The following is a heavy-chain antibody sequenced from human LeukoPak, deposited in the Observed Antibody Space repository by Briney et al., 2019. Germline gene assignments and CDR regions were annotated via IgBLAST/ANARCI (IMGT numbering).Heavy chain of an antibody. CDR2: ISAYNDNT. Sequence: ASVKVSCKASGYTFTSYGISWVRQAPGQGLEWMGWISAYNDNTNYAQKLQGRVTMTTDTSTSTAYMELRSLRSDDTAVYYCARDIPPGYCSGGSCYFDYWGQGTLVTVSS. CDR1: GYTFTSYG. V-gene: IGHV1-18*04. J-gene: IGHJ4*02. CDR3: ARDIPPGYCSGGSCYFDY. D-gene: IGHD2-15*01.